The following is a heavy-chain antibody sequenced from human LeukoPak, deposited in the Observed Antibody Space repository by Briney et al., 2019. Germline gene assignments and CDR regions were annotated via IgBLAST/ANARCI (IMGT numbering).Heavy chain of an antibody. Sequence: GGSLRLSCAASGFTFSNYGMDWVRQAPGKGLEWVSYISSSSSSIYYADSVKGRLTISRDNAKSSLFLQMNSLRAEDTAVYYCARGGAARPDYWGQGTLVTVSS. CDR1: GFTFSNYG. CDR2: ISSSSSSI. V-gene: IGHV3-48*01. J-gene: IGHJ4*02. CDR3: ARGGAARPDY. D-gene: IGHD6-6*01.